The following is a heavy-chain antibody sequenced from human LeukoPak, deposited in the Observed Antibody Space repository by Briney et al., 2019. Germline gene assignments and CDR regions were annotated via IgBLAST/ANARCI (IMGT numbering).Heavy chain of an antibody. CDR1: GFTVSSNY. D-gene: IGHD6-19*01. J-gene: IGHJ4*02. CDR2: IYSGGST. Sequence: GGSLRLSCAASGFTVSSNYMSWVRQAPGKGLEWVSVIYSGGSTYYADSVKGRFTISRDNSKNTLYLQMNSLRAEDTAVYYCARLRSGRHFDYWGQGTLVTVSS. CDR3: ARLRSGRHFDY. V-gene: IGHV3-53*01.